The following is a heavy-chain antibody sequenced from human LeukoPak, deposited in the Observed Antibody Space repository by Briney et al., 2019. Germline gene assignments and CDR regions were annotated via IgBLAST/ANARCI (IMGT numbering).Heavy chain of an antibody. D-gene: IGHD3-9*01. J-gene: IGHJ4*02. Sequence: GGSLRLSCTASGFTFSSYWMSWVRQAPGKGLEWVANIKQDGSEKYYVDSVKGRFAISRDNAKNSLHLQMNSLRAEDTAVYYCARVGRFGYYDILTGYYGPFDYWGQGTLVTVSS. CDR1: GFTFSSYW. V-gene: IGHV3-7*01. CDR2: IKQDGSEK. CDR3: ARVGRFGYYDILTGYYGPFDY.